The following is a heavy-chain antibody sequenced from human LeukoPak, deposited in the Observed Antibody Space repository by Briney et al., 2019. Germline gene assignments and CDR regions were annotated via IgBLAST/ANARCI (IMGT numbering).Heavy chain of an antibody. J-gene: IGHJ6*03. D-gene: IGHD3-3*01. CDR2: IYYSGST. CDR1: GGSISSSDYY. CDR3: ARNDSPGYYYYMDV. Sequence: SETPSLTCTVSGGSISSSDYYWGWIRQPPGKGLEWIGTIYYSGSTYYNPSLKSRVTIFVDTSKNQFSLKLSSVTAADTAVYYCARNDSPGYYYYMDVWGKGTTVTVSS. V-gene: IGHV4-39*05.